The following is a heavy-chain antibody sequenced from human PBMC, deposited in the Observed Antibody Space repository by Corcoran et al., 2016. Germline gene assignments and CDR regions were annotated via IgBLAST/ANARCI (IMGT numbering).Heavy chain of an antibody. CDR2: ISYDGSNK. Sequence: QVQLGESGGGVVQPGRSLRLSCAASGFTFSSYGMHWVRQAPGKGLVWVAVISYDGSNKYYADSVKGRFTISRDNSKNTLYLQMNSLRAEDTAVYYCAKLLSAAVITSLEAFDIWGQGTMVTVSS. D-gene: IGHD3-22*01. CDR3: AKLLSAAVITSLEAFDI. CDR1: GFTFSSYG. V-gene: IGHV3-30*18. J-gene: IGHJ3*02.